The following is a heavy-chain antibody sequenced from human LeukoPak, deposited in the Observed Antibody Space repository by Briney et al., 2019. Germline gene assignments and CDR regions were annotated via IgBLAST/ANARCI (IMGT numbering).Heavy chain of an antibody. CDR2: ISSSGSTI. J-gene: IGHJ4*02. CDR3: ARDPYSSGWYYFDY. CDR1: GFTFSYYY. V-gene: IGHV3-11*01. Sequence: GGSLRLSCAASGFTFSYYYMSWIRQAPGKGLEWVSYISSSGSTIYYADSVKGRFTISRDNAKNSLYLQMNSLRAEDTAVYYCARDPYSSGWYYFDYWGQGTLVTVSS. D-gene: IGHD6-19*01.